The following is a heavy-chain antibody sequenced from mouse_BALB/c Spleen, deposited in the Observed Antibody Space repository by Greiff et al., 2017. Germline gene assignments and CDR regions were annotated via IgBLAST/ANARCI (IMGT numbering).Heavy chain of an antibody. D-gene: IGHD1-1*01. CDR2: IYPYNGGT. Sequence: EVQRVASGPELVKPGASVKISCKASGYTFTDYNMHWVKQSLGKSLEWIGYIYPYNGGTGYNQKFKSKATLTVDNSSSTAYMELRSLTSEDSAVYYCARSGYYGYLDYWGQGTTLTVSA. CDR1: GYTFTDYN. CDR3: ARSGYYGYLDY. V-gene: IGHV1S29*02. J-gene: IGHJ2*01.